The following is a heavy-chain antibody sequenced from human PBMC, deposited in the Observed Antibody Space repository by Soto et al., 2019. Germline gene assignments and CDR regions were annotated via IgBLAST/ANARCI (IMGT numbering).Heavy chain of an antibody. CDR1: GGSISSSSYY. Sequence: QLQLQESSPGLVKPSETLSLTCTVSGGSISSSSYYWGWIRQPPGKGLEWIGSIYYSGSTYYNPSLKSRVTISVDTSKNQFSLKLSSVTAADTAVYYCARHRYYDRVDYWGQGTLVTVSS. D-gene: IGHD3-22*01. V-gene: IGHV4-39*01. CDR3: ARHRYYDRVDY. J-gene: IGHJ4*02. CDR2: IYYSGST.